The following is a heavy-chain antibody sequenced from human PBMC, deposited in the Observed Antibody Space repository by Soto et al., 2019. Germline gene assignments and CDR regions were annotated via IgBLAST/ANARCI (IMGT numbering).Heavy chain of an antibody. CDR2: ISAYNGNA. CDR3: ARVRVGATVDAFDI. J-gene: IGHJ3*02. D-gene: IGHD1-26*01. Sequence: ASVKVSCKASGYTFTSYGISWVRQAPGQGLEWMGWISAYNGNANYAQKLQGRVTMATDTSTSTAYMELRSLRSDDTAVYYCARVRVGATVDAFDIWGQGTMVTVSS. V-gene: IGHV1-18*04. CDR1: GYTFTSYG.